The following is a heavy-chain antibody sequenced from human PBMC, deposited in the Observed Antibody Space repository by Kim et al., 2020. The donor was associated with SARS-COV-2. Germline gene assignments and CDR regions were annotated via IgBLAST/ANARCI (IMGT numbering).Heavy chain of an antibody. CDR2: IYYSGST. CDR3: ARDGPLGAAGGMYYYGMDV. CDR1: GGSISSYY. J-gene: IGHJ6*02. D-gene: IGHD6-13*01. V-gene: IGHV4-59*13. Sequence: SETLSLTCTVSGGSISSYYWSWIRQPPGKGLEWIGYIYYSGSTNYNPSLKSRVTISVDTSKNQFSLKLSSVTAADTAVYYCARDGPLGAAGGMYYYGMDVWGQGTTVTVSS.